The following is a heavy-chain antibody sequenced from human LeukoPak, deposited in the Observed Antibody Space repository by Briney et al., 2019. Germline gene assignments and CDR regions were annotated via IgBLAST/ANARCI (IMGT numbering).Heavy chain of an antibody. CDR2: ISFDGNNK. Sequence: GGSLRLSCAASGFTFNTYAIHWVRQAPGKGLEWVALISFDGNNKYYADSVKGRFTISRDNSKNTLYLRMSSLRAEDTAVYYCARGRLWHYYDSSRYFDYYLDYWGQGTLVTVSS. D-gene: IGHD3-22*01. CDR3: ARGRLWHYYDSSRYFDYYLDY. V-gene: IGHV3-30-3*01. J-gene: IGHJ4*02. CDR1: GFTFNTYA.